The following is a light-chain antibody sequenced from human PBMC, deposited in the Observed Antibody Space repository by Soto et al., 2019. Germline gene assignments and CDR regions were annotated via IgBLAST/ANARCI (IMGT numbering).Light chain of an antibody. J-gene: IGKJ3*01. V-gene: IGKV3-15*01. CDR3: QQYNNWPPVT. Sequence: EIVMTQSPATLSVSPGERAALSCRASQSVYNNLAWYHHNPGQAPSLLIYGSSTRATRIPARFSCSVSGTEFTLTISSLQSEDFAFYYYQQYNNWPPVTVAPGTNVDSK. CDR1: QSVYNN. CDR2: GSS.